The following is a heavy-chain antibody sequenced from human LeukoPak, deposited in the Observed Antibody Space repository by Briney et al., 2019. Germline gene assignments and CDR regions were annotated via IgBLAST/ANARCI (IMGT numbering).Heavy chain of an antibody. CDR3: ARHGSIAVAGYYYYYMDV. CDR1: GYSFTSYW. Sequence: HGESLKISCKGSGYSFTSYWIGWVRQMPGKGLEWMGIIYPGDSDTRYSPSFQGQVTISADKSISTAYLQWSSLKASDTAMYYCARHGSIAVAGYYYYYMDVWGEGTTVTVSS. J-gene: IGHJ6*03. CDR2: IYPGDSDT. V-gene: IGHV5-51*01. D-gene: IGHD6-19*01.